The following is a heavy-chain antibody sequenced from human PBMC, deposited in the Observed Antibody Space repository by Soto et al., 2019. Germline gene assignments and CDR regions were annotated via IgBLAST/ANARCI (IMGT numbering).Heavy chain of an antibody. V-gene: IGHV3-30-3*01. D-gene: IGHD3-22*01. Sequence: PGGSLRLSCGASGSTFRSYAMHWVRQTPGKGLEWVAVISYDGSNKHYADSVKGRFSISRDNAKDMLYLQMDSLSSEDTAVYYCVRSMIIVVRLIGLDYWGQGTLVTVSS. CDR2: ISYDGSNK. J-gene: IGHJ4*02. CDR3: VRSMIIVVRLIGLDY. CDR1: GSTFRSYA.